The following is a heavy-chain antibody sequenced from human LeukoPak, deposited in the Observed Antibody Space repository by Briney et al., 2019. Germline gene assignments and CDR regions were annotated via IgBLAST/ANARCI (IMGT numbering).Heavy chain of an antibody. CDR3: ARDLPAAAGTVWFDP. Sequence: PSETLSLTCSVSGDSISYFYWSWIRQAAGKGLEWIGRISGSGSTDYNASLKSRVTMSVDTSKNQLSLKVISVTAADTAVYYCARDLPAAAGTVWFDPWGQGTLVTVSS. J-gene: IGHJ5*02. V-gene: IGHV4-4*07. CDR2: ISGSGST. CDR1: GDSISYFY. D-gene: IGHD6-13*01.